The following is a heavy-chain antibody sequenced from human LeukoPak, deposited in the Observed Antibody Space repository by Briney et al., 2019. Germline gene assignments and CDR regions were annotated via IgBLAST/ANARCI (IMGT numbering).Heavy chain of an antibody. V-gene: IGHV4-39*07. J-gene: IGHJ3*02. CDR2: IYYSGST. CDR3: AKEYAVTPGAFDI. CDR1: GGSISSSSYY. D-gene: IGHD2-21*02. Sequence: SETLSLTCTVSGGSISSSSYYWGWIRQPPGKGLEWIGSIYYSGSTYYNPSLKSRVTISVDTSKNQFSLKLSSVTAADTAVYYCAKEYAVTPGAFDIWGQGTMVTVSS.